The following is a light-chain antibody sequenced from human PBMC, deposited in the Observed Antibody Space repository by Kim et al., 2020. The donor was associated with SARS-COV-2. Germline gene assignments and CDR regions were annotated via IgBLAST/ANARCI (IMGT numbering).Light chain of an antibody. CDR1: VLAKKY. V-gene: IGLV3-27*01. CDR2: KDS. J-gene: IGLJ2*01. CDR3: YSAADNNRV. Sequence: SYELTQPSSVSVSPGQTARITCSGDVLAKKYARWFQQKPGQAPVLVIYKDSERPSGIPERFSGSSSGTTVTLTISGAQVEDEADYYCYSAADNNRVFGGGTADRP.